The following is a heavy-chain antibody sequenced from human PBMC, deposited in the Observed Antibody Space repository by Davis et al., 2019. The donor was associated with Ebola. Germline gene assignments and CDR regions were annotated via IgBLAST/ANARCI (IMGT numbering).Heavy chain of an antibody. J-gene: IGHJ5*02. V-gene: IGHV3-30*18. Sequence: GESLKISCAASGFTFTSYAMSWVRQAPGKGLEWVAVISYDGSNKYYADSVKGRFTISRDNSKNTLYLHMSSLTTEDTAVYYCVKGFYERGDWFDPWGQGTLVTVSS. CDR3: VKGFYERGDWFDP. CDR1: GFTFTSYA. D-gene: IGHD5/OR15-5a*01. CDR2: ISYDGSNK.